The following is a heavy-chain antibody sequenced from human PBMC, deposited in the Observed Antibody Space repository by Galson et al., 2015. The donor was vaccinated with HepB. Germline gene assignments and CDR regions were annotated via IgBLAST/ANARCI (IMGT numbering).Heavy chain of an antibody. V-gene: IGHV3-23*01. CDR3: AKGPTFGVVTNQITYFDY. D-gene: IGHD3-3*01. J-gene: IGHJ4*02. CDR2: ISGSGGST. CDR1: GSSFSSYA. Sequence: SLRLSCAASGSSFSSYAMSWVRQAPGKGLEWVSTISGSGGSTYYADSVKGRLTISRDNSKNTMYLQMNSLRAEDTALYYCAKGPTFGVVTNQITYFDYWGQGTLVTVSS.